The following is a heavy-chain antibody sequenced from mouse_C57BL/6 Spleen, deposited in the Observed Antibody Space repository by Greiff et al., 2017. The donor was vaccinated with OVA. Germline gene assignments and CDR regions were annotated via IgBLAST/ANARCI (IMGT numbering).Heavy chain of an antibody. CDR2: INYDGSST. Sequence: EVKLVESEGGLVQPGSSMKLSCTASGFTFSDYYMAWVRQVPEKGLEWVANINYDGSSTYYLDSLKSRFIISRDNAKNILYLQMSSLKSEDTATYYCARAGGGGAWFAYWGQGTLVTVSA. V-gene: IGHV5-16*01. CDR1: GFTFSDYY. J-gene: IGHJ3*01. CDR3: ARAGGGGAWFAY.